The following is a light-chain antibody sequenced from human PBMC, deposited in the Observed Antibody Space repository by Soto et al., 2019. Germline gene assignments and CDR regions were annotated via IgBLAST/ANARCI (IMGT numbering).Light chain of an antibody. CDR3: SSHSGSNNPDV. Sequence: QSALTQPPSASGSPGQSVAISCTGTSSDIGGYKFVSWYQQHPGKAPKLMIYDVTKRPSGVPDRFSGSKSGTAATLIVSGLDAEDEADYYCSSHSGSNNPDVFGPGTKLTVL. V-gene: IGLV2-8*01. CDR1: SSDIGGYKF. J-gene: IGLJ1*01. CDR2: DVT.